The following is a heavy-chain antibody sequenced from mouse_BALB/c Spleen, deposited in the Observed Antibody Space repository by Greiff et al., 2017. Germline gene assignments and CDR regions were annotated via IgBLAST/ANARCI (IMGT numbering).Heavy chain of an antibody. D-gene: IGHD2-10*01. J-gene: IGHJ3*01. CDR2: IRSKANTHTT. CDR3: TRQAYYGNYVSAY. V-gene: IGHV6-6*01. CDR1: GFSFSDAW. Sequence: EVKVEESGGGLVQPGGSMKLSCAASGFSFSDAWMDWVRQSPGKGLEWVAEIRSKANTHTTYYDESVKGRFTISRDDSKSSDYLQMNSLRAEDTGTYYCTRQAYYGNYVSAYWGQGTLVTVSA.